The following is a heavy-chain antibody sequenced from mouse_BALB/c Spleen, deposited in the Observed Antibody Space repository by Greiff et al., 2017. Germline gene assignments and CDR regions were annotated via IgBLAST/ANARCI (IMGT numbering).Heavy chain of an antibody. Sequence: VKLMESGPGLVAPSQSLSITCTVSGFSLTDYGVSWIRQPPGKGLEWLGVIWGGGSTYYNSALKSRLSISKDNSKSQVFLKMNSLQTDDTAMYYCAKPFYGSSSYYAMDYWGQGTSVTVSS. CDR1: GFSLTDYG. CDR3: AKPFYGSSSYYAMDY. J-gene: IGHJ4*01. V-gene: IGHV2-6-5*01. D-gene: IGHD1-1*01. CDR2: IWGGGST.